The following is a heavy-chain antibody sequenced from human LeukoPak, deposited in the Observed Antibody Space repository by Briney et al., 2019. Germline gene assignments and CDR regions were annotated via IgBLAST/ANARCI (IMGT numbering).Heavy chain of an antibody. D-gene: IGHD3-10*02. J-gene: IGHJ6*04. CDR1: GFTFSSYG. Sequence: GGSLRLSCAASGFTFSSYGMHWVRQAPGKGLEWVSAMSGSGGSTYYADSVKGRFTISRDNSKNTLYLQMNSLRAEDTAVYYCAELGITMIGGVWGKGTTVTISS. V-gene: IGHV3-23*01. CDR3: AELGITMIGGV. CDR2: MSGSGGST.